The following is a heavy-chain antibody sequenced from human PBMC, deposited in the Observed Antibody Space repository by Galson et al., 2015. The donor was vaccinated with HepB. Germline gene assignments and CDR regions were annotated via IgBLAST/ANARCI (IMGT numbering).Heavy chain of an antibody. CDR3: ASARSSSGWPFDY. V-gene: IGHV1-3*01. Sequence: SVKVSCKASGYTFTSYAMHWVRQAPGQRLEWTGWINAGNGNTKYSQKFQGRVTITRDTSASTAYMELSSLRSDDTAVYYCASARSSSGWPFDYWGQGTLVTVSS. J-gene: IGHJ4*02. D-gene: IGHD6-19*01. CDR1: GYTFTSYA. CDR2: INAGNGNT.